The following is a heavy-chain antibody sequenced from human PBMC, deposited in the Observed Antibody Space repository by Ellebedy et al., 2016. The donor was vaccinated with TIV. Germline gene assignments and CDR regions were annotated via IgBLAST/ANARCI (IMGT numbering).Heavy chain of an antibody. Sequence: AASVKVSCKASGGTFSSYAISWVRQAPGQGLEWMGRIIPILGGANYAQKFQGRVTITADESTITAYLEMYNLRSEDTALYYCARPATGGNDDDPPAYWGQGTLVTVSP. CDR1: GGTFSSYA. CDR2: IIPILGGA. D-gene: IGHD1-1*01. V-gene: IGHV1-69*11. CDR3: ARPATGGNDDDPPAY. J-gene: IGHJ4*02.